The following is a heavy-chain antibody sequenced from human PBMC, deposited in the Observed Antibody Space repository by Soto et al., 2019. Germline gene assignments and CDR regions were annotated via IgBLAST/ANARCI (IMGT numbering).Heavy chain of an antibody. J-gene: IGHJ6*03. CDR2: ISATGTYI. CDR3: ARAHLAYGDDNNYYQYMDV. Sequence: GGSLRLSCVASGFTFSDYSMNWVRQAPVKGLEWVSSISATGTYIYYPDSVKGRFTISRDNAKNSLYLQMNSLRAEDTAVYYCARAHLAYGDDNNYYQYMDVWGKGTTVTVSS. D-gene: IGHD4-17*01. CDR1: GFTFSDYS. V-gene: IGHV3-21*01.